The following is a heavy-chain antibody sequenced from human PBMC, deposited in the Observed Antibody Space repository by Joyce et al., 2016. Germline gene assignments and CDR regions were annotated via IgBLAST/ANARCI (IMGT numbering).Heavy chain of an antibody. D-gene: IGHD3-10*01. J-gene: IGHJ6*02. V-gene: IGHV2-5*02. Sequence: STSGVSVGWIRQPPGKALEWLALIHWDDVKLYSLSLQSRSTITKDTSKSQVVLTTTNMKPVDTGTYFCVHIRDSGSLLVMDVWGHGTTVTVSS. CDR2: IHWDDVK. CDR3: VHIRDSGSLLVMDV. CDR1: STSGVS.